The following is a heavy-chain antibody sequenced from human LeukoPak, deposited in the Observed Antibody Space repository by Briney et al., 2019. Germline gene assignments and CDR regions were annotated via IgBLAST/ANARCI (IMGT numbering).Heavy chain of an antibody. V-gene: IGHV3-30*02. D-gene: IGHD3-10*01. CDR1: GFTFSDYY. Sequence: GGSLRLSCAASGFTFSDYYMSWIRQAPGKGLEWVAFIRYDGSNKYYADSVKGRFTISRDNSKNTLYLQMNSLRAEDTAVYYCAKDSYYYGSGSYPLGYWGQGTLVTVSS. CDR2: IRYDGSNK. CDR3: AKDSYYYGSGSYPLGY. J-gene: IGHJ4*02.